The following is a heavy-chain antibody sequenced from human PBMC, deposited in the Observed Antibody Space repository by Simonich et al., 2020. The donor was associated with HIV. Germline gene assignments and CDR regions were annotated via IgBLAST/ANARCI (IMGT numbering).Heavy chain of an antibody. CDR3: ARRVSVSSGSPRYFDS. CDR1: GGSFSGYY. J-gene: IGHJ4*01. V-gene: IGHV4-34*01. Sequence: QVHLQQWGAGLLKPSETLSLTCAVYGGSFSGYYWSGIRQPPGKGREWIGEINHSESTDYNPSLKSRVTISVDTSKNQFSLKLTSVTAADTAVYYCARRVSVSSGSPRYFDSWGHGTLVTVSS. D-gene: IGHD3-10*01. CDR2: INHSEST.